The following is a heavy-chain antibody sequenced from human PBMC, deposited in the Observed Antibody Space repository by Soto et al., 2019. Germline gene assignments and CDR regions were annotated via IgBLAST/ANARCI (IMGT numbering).Heavy chain of an antibody. CDR1: GGSISSYY. Sequence: QVQLQESGPGLVKPSETLSLTCTVSGGSISSYYWSWIRQPPGKGLEGIGYIYYSGSTNYNPSLTSRVTISVDTSKNQFSLKLSSVTAADTAVYYCARGPDTAMPSGYYYYGMDVWGQGTTVTVSS. D-gene: IGHD5-18*01. CDR2: IYYSGST. V-gene: IGHV4-59*01. J-gene: IGHJ6*02. CDR3: ARGPDTAMPSGYYYYGMDV.